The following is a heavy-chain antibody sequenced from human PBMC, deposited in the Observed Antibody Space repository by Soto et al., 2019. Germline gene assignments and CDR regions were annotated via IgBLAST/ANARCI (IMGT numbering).Heavy chain of an antibody. J-gene: IGHJ4*02. D-gene: IGHD3-22*01. CDR3: ARGRRGSYDSSGYYYAGDY. V-gene: IGHV1-69*01. CDR2: LIPIFGTA. CDR1: GGTFSSYA. Sequence: QVQLVQSGAEVKKPGSSVKVSCKASGGTFSSYAISWVRQAPGHGLEWMGGLIPIFGTANYAQKFQGRVKITADESTSTAYMELSSLRSEDTAVYYCARGRRGSYDSSGYYYAGDYWGQGTLVTVSS.